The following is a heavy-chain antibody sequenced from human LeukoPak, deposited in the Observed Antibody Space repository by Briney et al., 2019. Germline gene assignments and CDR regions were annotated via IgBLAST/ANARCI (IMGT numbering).Heavy chain of an antibody. D-gene: IGHD5-12*01. Sequence: PGGSLRLSCAASGFTFNSYAMSWVRQAPGKGLEWVSYISTSGSTIYYADSVKGRFTISRDNAKNSLYLQMNSLRAEDTAVYYCAREGYTDYDYGPFDYWGQGTLVTVSS. J-gene: IGHJ4*02. V-gene: IGHV3-11*04. CDR1: GFTFNSYA. CDR2: ISTSGSTI. CDR3: AREGYTDYDYGPFDY.